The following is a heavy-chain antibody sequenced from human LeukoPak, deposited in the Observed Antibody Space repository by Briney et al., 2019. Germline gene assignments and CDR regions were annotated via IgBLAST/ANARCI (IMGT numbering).Heavy chain of an antibody. CDR3: ARALGYCTNGVCYHPFDY. V-gene: IGHV3-30*02. Sequence: PGGSLRLSCAASGFTFSSYGMHWVRQAPGKGLEWVAFIRYDGSNKYYADSVKGRFTISRDNSKNTLYLQMNSLRAEDTAVYYCARALGYCTNGVCYHPFDYWGQGTLVTVSS. CDR2: IRYDGSNK. J-gene: IGHJ4*02. D-gene: IGHD2-8*01. CDR1: GFTFSSYG.